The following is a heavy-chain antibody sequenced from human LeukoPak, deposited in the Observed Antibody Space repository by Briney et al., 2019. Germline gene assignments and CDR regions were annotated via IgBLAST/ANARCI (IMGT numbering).Heavy chain of an antibody. D-gene: IGHD2-21*02. CDR3: ARDLGMTAAKRGWFDP. J-gene: IGHJ5*02. CDR1: GGSFSGYY. V-gene: IGHV4-34*01. Sequence: SETLSLTCAVYGGSFSGYYWSWIRQPPGKGLEWIGEINHSGSTNYNPSLKSRVTISVDTSKNQFSLSLSSVTAADTAVYYCARDLGMTAAKRGWFDPWGQGTLVTVSS. CDR2: INHSGST.